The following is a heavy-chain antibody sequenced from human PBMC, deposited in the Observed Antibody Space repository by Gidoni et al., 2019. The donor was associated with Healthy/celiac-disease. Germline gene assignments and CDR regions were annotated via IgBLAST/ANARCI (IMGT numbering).Heavy chain of an antibody. J-gene: IGHJ4*02. Sequence: QVQLQQWGAGLLKPSETLSLTCAVYGGSFSGYYWSWIRQPPGKGLEWIGEINHSGSTNYNPSLKSRVTISVDTSKNQFSLKLSSVTAADTAVYYCARGTIQLWPKYHFDYWGQGTLVTVSS. V-gene: IGHV4-34*01. CDR3: ARGTIQLWPKYHFDY. D-gene: IGHD5-18*01. CDR1: GGSFSGYY. CDR2: INHSGST.